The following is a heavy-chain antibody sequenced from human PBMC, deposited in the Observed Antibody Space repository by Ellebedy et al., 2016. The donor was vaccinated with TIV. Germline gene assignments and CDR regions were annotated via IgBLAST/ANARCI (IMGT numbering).Heavy chain of an antibody. J-gene: IGHJ5*02. V-gene: IGHV4-4*02. CDR3: ARDWTRGGGYIPSWFDP. CDR1: RDSINNDNF. D-gene: IGHD5-24*01. CDR2: VYHTGHT. Sequence: MPSETLSLTCGVSRDSINNDNFWSWVRQPPGRGLEWIWEVYHTGHTNYNPSLRSRVTITVDKSKGQFSLTLRSMTAADTAVYFCARDWTRGGGYIPSWFDPWGQGTLVTVSS.